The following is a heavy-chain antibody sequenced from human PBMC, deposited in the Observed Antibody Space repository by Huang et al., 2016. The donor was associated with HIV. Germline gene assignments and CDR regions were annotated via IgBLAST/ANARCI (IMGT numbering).Heavy chain of an antibody. J-gene: IGHJ6*02. CDR3: ARGAARYFDRGGTRYYGMDV. V-gene: IGHV4-34*01. CDR1: GGSFSGYF. Sequence: QVQLQQWGAGLLKPSETLSLTCAVYGGSFSGYFWSWIRQPPGKGLEWIGESHHSGSTNYNPSLKSRVTISVDTSKNQFSLRLSSVTAADTAVYYCARGAARYFDRGGTRYYGMDVWGQGTTVTVSS. CDR2: SHHSGST. D-gene: IGHD3-9*01.